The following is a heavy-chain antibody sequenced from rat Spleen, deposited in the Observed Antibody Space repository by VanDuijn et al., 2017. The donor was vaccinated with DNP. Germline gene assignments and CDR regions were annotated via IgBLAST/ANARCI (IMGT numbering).Heavy chain of an antibody. V-gene: IGHV7-7*01. Sequence: EVKLLESGGGLVQPGTSMRLSCAASGFTFTDFYMNWIRQPAGKAPEWLGFIRNKAYGYTIEFNPSVKGRFTISRDNSQNMFYLQMNTVRPEDTGTCYCARMVPVGWFFDFGGPGTMVTVSS. CDR1: GFTFTDFY. CDR3: ARMVPVGWFFDF. CDR2: IRNKAYGYTI. J-gene: IGHJ1*01. D-gene: IGHD1-12*02.